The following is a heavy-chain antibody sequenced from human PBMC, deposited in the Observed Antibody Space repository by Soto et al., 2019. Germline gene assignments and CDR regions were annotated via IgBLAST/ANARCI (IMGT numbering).Heavy chain of an antibody. Sequence: SETLSLTCTVSGGSISSGDYYWSWIRQPPGKGLEWIGYIYYSGSTYYNPSLKSRVTIPVDTSKNQFSLKLSSVTAADTAVYYCARDSSRDFWGEPAAQFDPWGQGTLVTVSS. V-gene: IGHV4-30-4*01. D-gene: IGHD3-3*01. CDR1: GGSISSGDYY. CDR2: IYYSGST. CDR3: ARDSSRDFWGEPAAQFDP. J-gene: IGHJ5*02.